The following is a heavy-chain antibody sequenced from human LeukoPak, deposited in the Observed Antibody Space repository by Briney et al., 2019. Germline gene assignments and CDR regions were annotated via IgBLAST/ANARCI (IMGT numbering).Heavy chain of an antibody. D-gene: IGHD2-21*02. J-gene: IGHJ4*02. CDR2: INSDASTT. Sequence: GGSLRLSCAASGFAFSSYGMHWVRQAPGGGLVWVSRINSDASTTTYADSVKGRFTTSRDNAKNTLYLQMNSLRAEDTGVYYCARFMVVTAGDCWGQGTLVTVSS. CDR1: GFAFSSYG. V-gene: IGHV3-74*01. CDR3: ARFMVVTAGDC.